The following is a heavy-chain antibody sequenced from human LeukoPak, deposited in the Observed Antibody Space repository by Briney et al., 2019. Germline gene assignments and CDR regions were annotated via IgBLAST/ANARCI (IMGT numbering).Heavy chain of an antibody. CDR2: IYYSGST. J-gene: IGHJ3*02. CDR3: ARDRRDAFDI. V-gene: IGHV4-59*12. CDR1: GDSINNDY. Sequence: SETLSLTCTVSGDSINNDYWTWIRQPPGKGLEWIGYIYYSGSTYYNPSLKSRVTISVDTSKNQFSLKLSSVTAADTAVYYCARDRRDAFDIWGQGTMVTVSS.